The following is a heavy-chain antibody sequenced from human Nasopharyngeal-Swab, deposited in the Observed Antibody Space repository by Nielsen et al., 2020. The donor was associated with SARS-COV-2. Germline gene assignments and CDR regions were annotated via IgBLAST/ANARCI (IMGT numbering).Heavy chain of an antibody. J-gene: IGHJ4*02. V-gene: IGHV3-73*01. CDR3: ARRYFDWSDY. Sequence: GESLKISCAASGFTFSGSAIHWVRQASGKGLEWVGRIRSKANNYATTYAESVRGRFTVSRDDSKSTAYLQMNSLRAEDTAVYYCARRYFDWSDYWGQGTLVTVSS. CDR2: IRSKANNYAT. CDR1: GFTFSGSA. D-gene: IGHD3-9*01.